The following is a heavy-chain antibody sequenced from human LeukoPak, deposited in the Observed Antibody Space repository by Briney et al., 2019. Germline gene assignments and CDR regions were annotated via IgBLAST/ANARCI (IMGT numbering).Heavy chain of an antibody. CDR1: GFTFSSYA. D-gene: IGHD1-1*01. Sequence: QPGVSLRRSCAASGFTFSSYAMHWVRQAPGKGLEWVAVISYDGSNKYYADSVKGRFTISRDNSKNTLYLQMNSLRAEDTAVYYCAREGYEYFFDYWGQGTLVTVSS. CDR2: ISYDGSNK. CDR3: AREGYEYFFDY. V-gene: IGHV3-30-3*01. J-gene: IGHJ4*02.